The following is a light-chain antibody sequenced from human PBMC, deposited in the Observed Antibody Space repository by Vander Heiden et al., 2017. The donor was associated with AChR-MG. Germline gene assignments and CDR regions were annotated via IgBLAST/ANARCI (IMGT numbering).Light chain of an antibody. CDR1: QSVSSY. CDR3: QQRSSWPLT. V-gene: IGKV3-11*01. CDR2: DAS. Sequence: IVFTQSPATLSFSPGARATLSCRASQSVSSYLAWYQQKPGQAPRLLIYDASNRATGIPARFSGSGSGTDFTLTISSLEPEDFAVYYCQQRSSWPLTFGHGTKVDIK. J-gene: IGKJ3*01.